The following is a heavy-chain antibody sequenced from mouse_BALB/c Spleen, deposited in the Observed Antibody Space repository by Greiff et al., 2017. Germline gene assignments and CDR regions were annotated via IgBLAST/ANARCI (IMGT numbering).Heavy chain of an antibody. Sequence: VMLVESGPGLVAPSQSLSITCTVSGFSLTSYGVHWVRQPPGKGLEWLGVIWAGGSTNYNSALMSRLSISKDNSKSQVFLKMNSLQTDDTAMYYCAREADGYYDYWYFDVWGAGTTVTVSS. CDR3: AREADGYYDYWYFDV. J-gene: IGHJ1*01. CDR1: GFSLTSYG. V-gene: IGHV2-9*02. D-gene: IGHD2-3*01. CDR2: IWAGGST.